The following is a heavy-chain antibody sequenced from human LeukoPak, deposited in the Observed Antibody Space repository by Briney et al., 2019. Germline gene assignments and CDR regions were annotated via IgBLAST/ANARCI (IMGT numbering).Heavy chain of an antibody. CDR2: MNPNSGKT. CDR1: GYTFTSYK. Sequence: ASVKVSCKASGYTFTSYKINWVRQATGQGLEWMGWMNPNSGKTDYAQKFQGRVTMTRDTSISTAYMELSRLRSDDTAVYYCAKLGIGYYFDYWGQGTLVTVSS. D-gene: IGHD7-27*01. V-gene: IGHV1-8*01. CDR3: AKLGIGYYFDY. J-gene: IGHJ4*02.